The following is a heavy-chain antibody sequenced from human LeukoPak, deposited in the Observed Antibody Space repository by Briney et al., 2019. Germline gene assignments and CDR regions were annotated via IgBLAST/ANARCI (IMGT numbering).Heavy chain of an antibody. CDR3: ARSDFDWLPRYYFDY. V-gene: IGHV4-39*01. CDR2: IYYSGST. J-gene: IGHJ4*02. Sequence: PSETLSLTCTVSGGSISSSSYYWGWIRQPPGKGLEWIGSIYYSGSTYYNPSLKSRVTISVDTSKNQFSLRLNSVTAADTAVYYCARSDFDWLPRYYFDYWGQGTLATVSS. CDR1: GGSISSSSYY. D-gene: IGHD3-9*01.